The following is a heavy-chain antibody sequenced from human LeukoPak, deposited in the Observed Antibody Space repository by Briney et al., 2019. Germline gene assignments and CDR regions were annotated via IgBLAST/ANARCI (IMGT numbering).Heavy chain of an antibody. Sequence: GRSLRLSCAASGFTFSSYAMHWVRQAPGKGLEWVAVISYDGSNKYYADSVKGRITISRDNSKNTLYLQMNSLRAEDTAVYYCARGALGVFDYWGQGTLVTVSS. V-gene: IGHV3-30*04. CDR2: ISYDGSNK. J-gene: IGHJ4*02. D-gene: IGHD3-16*01. CDR3: ARGALGVFDY. CDR1: GFTFSSYA.